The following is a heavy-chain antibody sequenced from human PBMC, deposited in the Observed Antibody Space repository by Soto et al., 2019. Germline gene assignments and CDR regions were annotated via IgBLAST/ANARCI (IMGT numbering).Heavy chain of an antibody. Sequence: GGSLRLSCAASGFTLSSYAIHWVRQAPGKGLEWVTVISKGGSNLYFADSAKGRFTISRDNSKNTLYLKMNSLRSEDTAVYYCAREVEYTSAFGSSSSFDYWGQGTLVTVSS. J-gene: IGHJ4*02. CDR1: GFTLSSYA. V-gene: IGHV3-30-3*01. CDR3: AREVEYTSAFGSSSSFDY. D-gene: IGHD6-19*01. CDR2: ISKGGSNL.